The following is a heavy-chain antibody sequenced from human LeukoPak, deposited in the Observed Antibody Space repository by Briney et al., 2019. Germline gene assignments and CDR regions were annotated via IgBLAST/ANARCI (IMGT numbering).Heavy chain of an antibody. J-gene: IGHJ5*02. V-gene: IGHV4-34*01. D-gene: IGHD3-10*01. CDR1: GGSFSGYY. CDR2: INHSGST. Sequence: SETLSLTCAVYGGSFSGYYWSWIRQPPGKGLEWIGEINHSGSTNYNPSLKSRVTISVDTSKNQFSLKLSSVTAADTAVYYCARGWFGELLSNWFDPWGRGTLVTVSS. CDR3: ARGWFGELLSNWFDP.